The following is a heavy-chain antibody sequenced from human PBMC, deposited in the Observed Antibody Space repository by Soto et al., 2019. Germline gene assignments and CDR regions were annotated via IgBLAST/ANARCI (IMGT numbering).Heavy chain of an antibody. CDR2: IYHSGTP. D-gene: IGHD2-15*01. CDR3: ARVKFFGGGSGPGGGY. Sequence: PSETLSLTCTVSGGSIRSDGYYWSWIRQRPGEGLEWIGYIYHSGTPYYNPSLKSRLTISVDTSKNQFSLDLSSVTAADAAVYYCARVKFFGGGSGPGGGYWGQATLVTVSS. V-gene: IGHV4-31*03. CDR1: GGSIRSDGYY. J-gene: IGHJ4*02.